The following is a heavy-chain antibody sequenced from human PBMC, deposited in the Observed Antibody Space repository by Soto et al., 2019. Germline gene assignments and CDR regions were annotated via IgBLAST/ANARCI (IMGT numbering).Heavy chain of an antibody. D-gene: IGHD1-7*01. CDR3: ARVPGHKNSRGDF. Sequence: QVRLMQSGPEVRRPGASVTVSCKASGYTFTHYFIHWARRAPGQGLEWMGYINPKSGDTHYSQTFRGRVSMTRDTSTDTAYMGLSSLKSDDTAVYFCARVPGHKNSRGDFWGQGTPITVSS. CDR2: INPKSGDT. J-gene: IGHJ4*02. CDR1: GYTFTHYF. V-gene: IGHV1-2*02.